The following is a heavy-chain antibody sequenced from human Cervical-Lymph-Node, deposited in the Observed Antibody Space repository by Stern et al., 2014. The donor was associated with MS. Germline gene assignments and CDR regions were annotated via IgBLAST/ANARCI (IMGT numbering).Heavy chain of an antibody. Sequence: VQLVQSGAEVKKPGASVKVSCKASGYTFTGYYFHWVRQATGQGLEWMGWMNANSGGTKYAQNFQGRVTMTRDTSISTAYMELSGLTSDDTAVYYCARDLVGDGDLSLDNWGQGALVTVSS. V-gene: IGHV1-2*02. D-gene: IGHD3-10*01. CDR3: ARDLVGDGDLSLDN. CDR2: MNANSGGT. J-gene: IGHJ4*02. CDR1: GYTFTGYY.